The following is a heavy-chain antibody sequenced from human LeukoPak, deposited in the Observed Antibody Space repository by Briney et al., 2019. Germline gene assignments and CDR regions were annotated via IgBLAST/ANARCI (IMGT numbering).Heavy chain of an antibody. CDR2: ISGSGGST. D-gene: IGHD3-16*02. CDR3: AKDPKYYDYVWGSYRYTGESDY. J-gene: IGHJ4*02. Sequence: SGGSLRLSCAASGFTFSSYAMSWVRQAPGKGLEWVSAISGSGGSTYYADSVKGRFTISRDNSKNTLYLQMNSLRAEDTAVYYCAKDPKYYDYVWGSYRYTGESDYWGGGTLVTVSS. CDR1: GFTFSSYA. V-gene: IGHV3-23*01.